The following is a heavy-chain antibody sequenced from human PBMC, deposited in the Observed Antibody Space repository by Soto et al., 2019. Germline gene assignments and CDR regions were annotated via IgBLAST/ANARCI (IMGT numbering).Heavy chain of an antibody. CDR1: GYRFTTYG. CDR2: ISTYNGNT. D-gene: IGHD7-27*01. CDR3: ARGLGTNGLDV. Sequence: QVQLLQSGAAVKKPGASVKVSCKASGYRFTTYGITWVRLAPGQGLEWLGGISTYNGNTDYAQNHQDRVTMTTETSTSTAYMEVTSLTSDDTAVYYCARGLGTNGLDVWGQGTTVTVSS. V-gene: IGHV1-18*04. J-gene: IGHJ6*02.